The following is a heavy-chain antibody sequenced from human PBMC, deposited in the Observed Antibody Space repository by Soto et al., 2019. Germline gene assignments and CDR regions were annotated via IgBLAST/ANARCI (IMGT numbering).Heavy chain of an antibody. Sequence: QVQLVQSGAEVKKPGASVKVSCKASGYTFTSYAMHWVRQAPGQRLEWMGWINAGNGNTKYSQKFQGRVTITRDTSASTAYMELSSLRSEDTAVYYCARDATSPSIAVAGDMENYYYRMDVWGQGTTVTVSS. V-gene: IGHV1-3*01. D-gene: IGHD6-19*01. CDR2: INAGNGNT. J-gene: IGHJ6*02. CDR3: ARDATSPSIAVAGDMENYYYRMDV. CDR1: GYTFTSYA.